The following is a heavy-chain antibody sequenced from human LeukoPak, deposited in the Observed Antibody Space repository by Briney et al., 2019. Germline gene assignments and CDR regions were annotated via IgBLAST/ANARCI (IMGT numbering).Heavy chain of an antibody. V-gene: IGHV3-23*01. CDR3: VKDYQVGNSPAFGDY. CDR2: LIENGATT. Sequence: GGSLRLSCAASGFTFSSHAMSWVRRAPGEGLEGVSGLIENGATTYYADSVKGRFTISRDNSRNTMYLQMNSLRVEDTAVYYCVKDYQVGNSPAFGDYWRQGTLVTISS. J-gene: IGHJ4*02. D-gene: IGHD1-26*01. CDR1: GFTFSSHA.